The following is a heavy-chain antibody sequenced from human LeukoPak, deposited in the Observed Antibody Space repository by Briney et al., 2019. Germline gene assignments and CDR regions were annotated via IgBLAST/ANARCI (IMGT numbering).Heavy chain of an antibody. D-gene: IGHD6-6*01. Sequence: PSETLSLTCAVYGGFFSGYYWSWIRQPPGKGLEWIGEINHSGSTNYNPSLKSRVTISVDTSKNQFSLKLSSVTAADTAVYYCARGRYSSSYYFDYWGQGTQVTVSS. CDR1: GGFFSGYY. V-gene: IGHV4-34*01. CDR3: ARGRYSSSYYFDY. J-gene: IGHJ4*02. CDR2: INHSGST.